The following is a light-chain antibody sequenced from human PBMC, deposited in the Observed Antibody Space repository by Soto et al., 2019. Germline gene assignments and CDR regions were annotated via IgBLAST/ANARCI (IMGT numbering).Light chain of an antibody. CDR1: SNDVGGYDY. Sequence: QSVLTQPPSASGSPGQSVTVSCTGTSNDVGGYDYVSWFQQHPGKAPKLMIYEVSKRPSGVPDRFSGSKSGNTASLTVSGLQAEDEADYYCSSYVGSLVVFDGGTKVTVL. J-gene: IGLJ2*01. CDR2: EVS. V-gene: IGLV2-8*01. CDR3: SSYVGSLVV.